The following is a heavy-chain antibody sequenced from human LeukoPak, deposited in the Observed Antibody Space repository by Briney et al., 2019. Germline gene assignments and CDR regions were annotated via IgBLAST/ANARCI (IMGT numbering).Heavy chain of an antibody. J-gene: IGHJ5*02. V-gene: IGHV4-34*01. Sequence: PSETLSLTCAVYGGSFSGYYWSWIRQPPGKGLEWIGEINHSGSTNYNPSLKSRVTISVDTSKNQFSLKLSSVTAADTAVYYCARGFHEFRRYSPLNWFDPWGQGTLVTVSS. CDR2: INHSGST. CDR3: ARGFHEFRRYSPLNWFDP. D-gene: IGHD3-9*01. CDR1: GGSFSGYY.